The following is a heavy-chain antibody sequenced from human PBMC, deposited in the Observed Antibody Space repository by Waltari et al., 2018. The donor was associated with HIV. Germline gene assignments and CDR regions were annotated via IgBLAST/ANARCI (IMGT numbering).Heavy chain of an antibody. J-gene: IGHJ4*02. CDR1: GFTFSDYG. D-gene: IGHD2-21*02. CDR3: AKANGGNSGGLVDY. CDR2: ISYDGSNK. Sequence: QVQLVESGGGVVQPGRSLRLSCAASGFTFSDYGMHWVRQAPGKGLEWVAVISYDGSNKYYADSVKGRFTISRDNSKNTLYLQMNSLRVDDTAVYYCAKANGGNSGGLVDYWGQGTLVTVSS. V-gene: IGHV3-30*18.